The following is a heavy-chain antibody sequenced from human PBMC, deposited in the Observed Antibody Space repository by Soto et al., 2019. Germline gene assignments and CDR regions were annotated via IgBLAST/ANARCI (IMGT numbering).Heavy chain of an antibody. CDR3: TRVRDYYDSSGPGRFYFDY. CDR1: GFTFGDYA. J-gene: IGHJ4*02. CDR2: IRSKAYGGTT. Sequence: GGSLRPSCTASGFTFGDYAMSWFRQAPGKGLEWVGFIRSKAYGGTTEYAASVKGRSTISRDDSKSIAYLQMNSLTTEDTAVYYCTRVRDYYDSSGPGRFYFDYWGQGTLVTVTS. D-gene: IGHD3-22*01. V-gene: IGHV3-49*03.